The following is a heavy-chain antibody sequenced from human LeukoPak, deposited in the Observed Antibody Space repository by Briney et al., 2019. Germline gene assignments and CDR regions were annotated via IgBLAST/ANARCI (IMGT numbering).Heavy chain of an antibody. CDR2: ISGSGGST. Sequence: PGGSLRLSCAASGFTFSSYGMSWVRQAPGEGLEWVSSISGSGGSTYYADSVKGRFTISRDNSKNTLWLQMNSLRGEDTAVYYCAKSFGPVIAAAGTGADWGQGILVTVSS. CDR3: AKSFGPVIAAAGTGAD. CDR1: GFTFSSYG. V-gene: IGHV3-23*01. D-gene: IGHD6-13*01. J-gene: IGHJ4*02.